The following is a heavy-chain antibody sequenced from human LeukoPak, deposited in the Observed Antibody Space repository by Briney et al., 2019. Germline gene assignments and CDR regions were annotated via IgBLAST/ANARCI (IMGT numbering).Heavy chain of an antibody. D-gene: IGHD3-9*01. CDR1: GFTFSGSA. Sequence: GGSLRLSCAASGFTFSGSAMHWVRQAPGKGLEWVSSISSSSSYIYYADSVKGRFTISRDNAKNSLYLQMNSLRAEDTAVYYCARGMKRYFDWLLIDYYYMDVWGKGTTVTVSS. V-gene: IGHV3-21*01. CDR3: ARGMKRYFDWLLIDYYYMDV. CDR2: ISSSSSYI. J-gene: IGHJ6*03.